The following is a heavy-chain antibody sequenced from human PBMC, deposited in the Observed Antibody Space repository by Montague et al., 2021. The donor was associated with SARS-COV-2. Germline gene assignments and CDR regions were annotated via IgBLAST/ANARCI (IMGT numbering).Heavy chain of an antibody. CDR1: GFTFSSYA. V-gene: IGHV3-23*01. CDR3: AEDLHPFTGEVVTYFEY. J-gene: IGHJ4*02. CDR2: ISGSGGGT. D-gene: IGHD4-11*01. Sequence: SLRLSCAASGFTFSSYAMRWVRQAPGKGLEWVSGISGSGGGTKYADSVKGRFTISRDNSKNALHLQMNTLRAEDTAVYYCAEDLHPFTGEVVTYFEYWGQGSLVTVSS.